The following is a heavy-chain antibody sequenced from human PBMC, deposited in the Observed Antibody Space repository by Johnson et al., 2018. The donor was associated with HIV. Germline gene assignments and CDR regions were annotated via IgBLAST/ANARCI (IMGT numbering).Heavy chain of an antibody. J-gene: IGHJ3*02. D-gene: IGHD3-22*01. CDR1: GFTFSSYA. CDR2: ISYDGSNK. CDR3: ARVDRPYYYDSSDAPNACDI. V-gene: IGHV3-30-3*01. Sequence: QVHLVESGGGVVQPGRSLRLSCAASGFTFSSYAMHWVRQAPCKGLEWVAVISYDGSNKYYADSVKGRFTISRDNSKNTLYLQMNSLRAEDTAVYYCARVDRPYYYDSSDAPNACDIWCQGTMVTVSS.